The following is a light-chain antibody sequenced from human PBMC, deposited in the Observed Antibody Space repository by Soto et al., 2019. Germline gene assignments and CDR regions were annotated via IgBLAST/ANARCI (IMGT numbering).Light chain of an antibody. CDR2: EGS. J-gene: IGLJ1*01. CDR3: CSYAGRSTYV. Sequence: QSVLTQPASVSGSPGQSITISCTGTSSDVGSYNLVSWYQQHPGKAPKLMIYEGSKRPSGVSNRFSGSKSGNTASLTSSGLQAEDEAYYYCCSYAGRSTYVFGTGTKLTVL. CDR1: SSDVGSYNL. V-gene: IGLV2-23*01.